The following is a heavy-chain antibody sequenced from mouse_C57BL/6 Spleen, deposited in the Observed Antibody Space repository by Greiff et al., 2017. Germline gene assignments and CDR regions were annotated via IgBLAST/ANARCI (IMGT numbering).Heavy chain of an antibody. V-gene: IGHV1-55*01. D-gene: IGHD1-1*01. CDR3: AREGTTVVATWYFDV. CDR1: GYTFTSYW. CDR2: IYPGSGST. J-gene: IGHJ1*03. Sequence: QVQLQQPGAELVKPGASVKMSCKASGYTFTSYWITWVKQRPGQGLEWIGDIYPGSGSTNYNEKFKSKATLTVDTSSSTAYMQLSSLTSEDSAVYYCAREGTTVVATWYFDVWGTGTTVTVSS.